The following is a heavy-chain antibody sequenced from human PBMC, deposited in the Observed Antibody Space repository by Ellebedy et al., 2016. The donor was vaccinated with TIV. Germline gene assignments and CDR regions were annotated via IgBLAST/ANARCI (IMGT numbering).Heavy chain of an antibody. Sequence: GESLKISCAASGFTFEEYNMSWVRQVPGKGLEWVAAITYNGGTTTYADSVKGRFIISRDNGKNSLYLQMSSLRAEDTALYYCVRDPWLVMDYWGHGILVTVSS. V-gene: IGHV3-20*04. CDR1: GFTFEEYN. D-gene: IGHD6-19*01. CDR2: ITYNGGTT. J-gene: IGHJ4*03. CDR3: VRDPWLVMDY.